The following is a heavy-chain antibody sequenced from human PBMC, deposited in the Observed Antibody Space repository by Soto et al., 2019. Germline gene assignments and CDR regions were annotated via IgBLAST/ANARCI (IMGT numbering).Heavy chain of an antibody. CDR1: GGTFSSYA. Sequence: SVKVSCKASGGTFSSYAISWVRQAPGQGLEWMGGIIPIFGTANYAQKFQGRVTITADESKSTAYMELSSLRSEDTAVYYCARNFGTTKLYNAFDIWGQGTMVTVSS. J-gene: IGHJ3*02. CDR2: IIPIFGTA. D-gene: IGHD3-10*01. V-gene: IGHV1-69*13. CDR3: ARNFGTTKLYNAFDI.